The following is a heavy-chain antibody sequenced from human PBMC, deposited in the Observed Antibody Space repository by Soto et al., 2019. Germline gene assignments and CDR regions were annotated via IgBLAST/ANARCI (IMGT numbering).Heavy chain of an antibody. CDR3: AKGRGIIRGAPMDV. CDR1: GFTFSSSA. CDR2: ITTSGSNT. V-gene: IGHV3-23*01. Sequence: EVQLSESGGGLVQPGGALRLSCEASGFTFSSSAMSWVRQAPGRGLEWVSAITTSGSNTFYAPSVRDRFTVSRDNSKNILYLEMNTLRADDTAVYYCAKGRGIIRGAPMDVWGQGTTVAVSS. J-gene: IGHJ6*02. D-gene: IGHD3-10*01.